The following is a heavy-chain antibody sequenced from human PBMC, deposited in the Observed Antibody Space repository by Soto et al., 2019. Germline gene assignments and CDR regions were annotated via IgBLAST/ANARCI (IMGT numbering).Heavy chain of an antibody. CDR3: AARRSGYYYFDY. V-gene: IGHV3-33*01. D-gene: IGHD3-22*01. CDR2: IWYDGSNK. Sequence: GGSLRLSCAASGFTFSSYGMHWVRQAPGKGLEWVAVIWYDGSNKYYADSVKGRFTISRDNSKNTLYLQMNSLRAEDTAVYYCAARRSGYYYFDYWGQGTLVTVSS. J-gene: IGHJ4*02. CDR1: GFTFSSYG.